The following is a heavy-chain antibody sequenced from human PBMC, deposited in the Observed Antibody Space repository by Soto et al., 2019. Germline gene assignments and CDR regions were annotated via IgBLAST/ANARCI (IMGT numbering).Heavy chain of an antibody. CDR3: ASRDPGTSVDY. D-gene: IGHD1-7*01. Sequence: KSSETLSLTCAVSGGSFTRNNWWTFVRQPPGQGLEWIGEIYRTGSTNYNPSLKSRVTISLDKSENQFSLKVTSLTAADTAVYYCASRDPGTSVDYWGQGTLVTVSS. CDR2: IYRTGST. CDR1: GGSFTRNNW. V-gene: IGHV4-4*02. J-gene: IGHJ4*02.